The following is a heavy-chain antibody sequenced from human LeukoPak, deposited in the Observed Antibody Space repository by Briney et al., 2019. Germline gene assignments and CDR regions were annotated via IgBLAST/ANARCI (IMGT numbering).Heavy chain of an antibody. D-gene: IGHD7-27*01. V-gene: IGHV1-69*13. CDR1: GGTFSSYA. CDR3: ARLSPLTGAYYYMDV. CDR2: IIPIFGTA. Sequence: ASVKVSCKASGGTFSSYAISWVRQAPGQGLEWMGGIIPIFGTANYAQKFQGRVTITADESTSTAYMELSSVTAADTAVYYCARLSPLTGAYYYMDVWGKGTTVTVFS. J-gene: IGHJ6*03.